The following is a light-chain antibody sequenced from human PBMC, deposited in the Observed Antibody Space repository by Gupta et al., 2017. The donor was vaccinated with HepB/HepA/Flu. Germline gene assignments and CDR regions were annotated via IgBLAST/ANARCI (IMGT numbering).Light chain of an antibody. CDR3: RQARQSLT. Sequence: IVLIPSPLSLFVLPGAPAAISCRSSHSLLHDTGYNYLDWYLPKPGQSPQLLIYVGSNRPSGVPDRCSGSGSGTYCTLKISRVEAVDVGVYYCRQARQSLTFGEGTRLEIK. V-gene: IGKV2-28*01. J-gene: IGKJ4*01. CDR2: VGS. CDR1: HSLLHDTGYNY.